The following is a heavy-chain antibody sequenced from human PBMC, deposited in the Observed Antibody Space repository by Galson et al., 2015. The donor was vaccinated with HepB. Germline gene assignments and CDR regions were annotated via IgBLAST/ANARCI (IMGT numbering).Heavy chain of an antibody. J-gene: IGHJ3*02. Sequence: SLRLSCAASGFTFSSYSMNWVRQAPGKGLEWVSYISSSSSTIYYADSVKGRFTISRDNAKNSLYLQMNSLRDEDTAVYYCARVDSSGYYNDAFDIWGQGTMVTVSS. CDR3: ARVDSSGYYNDAFDI. D-gene: IGHD3-22*01. CDR1: GFTFSSYS. V-gene: IGHV3-48*02. CDR2: ISSSSSTI.